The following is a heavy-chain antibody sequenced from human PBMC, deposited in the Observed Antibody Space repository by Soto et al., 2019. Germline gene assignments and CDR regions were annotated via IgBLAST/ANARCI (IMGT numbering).Heavy chain of an antibody. Sequence: QVQLVQSGAEVKTPGSSVRVSCKASGGTFSRYTLNWVRQAPGQGLEWVGGIIPRFGTRNYAPTLQDRVTIIADESTNTAYMELNSLMSEDTDVDYGASGRGIYNSGRSELDHWGQGTLVTVSS. CDR1: GGTFSRYT. CDR2: IIPRFGTR. V-gene: IGHV1-69*01. J-gene: IGHJ4*02. D-gene: IGHD3-16*01. CDR3: ASGRGIYNSGRSELDH.